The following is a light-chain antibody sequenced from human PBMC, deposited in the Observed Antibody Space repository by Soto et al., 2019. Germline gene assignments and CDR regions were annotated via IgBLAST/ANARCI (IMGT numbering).Light chain of an antibody. CDR1: SSDVGGYNY. CDR2: EVS. CDR3: SAYVGNNNLM. V-gene: IGLV2-14*01. Sequence: QSALTQPASVSGSPGQSITISCTGTSSDVGGYNYVSWYQQHPGKAPKLMIYEVSNRPSGVSNRFSGSKSGNTASLTISGLQAEDEADYYCSAYVGNNNLMFGGGTELTVL. J-gene: IGLJ3*02.